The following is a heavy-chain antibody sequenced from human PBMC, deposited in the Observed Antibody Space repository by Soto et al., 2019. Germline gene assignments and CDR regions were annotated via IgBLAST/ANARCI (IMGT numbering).Heavy chain of an antibody. CDR2: VSSDGGFT. V-gene: IGHV3-11*06. D-gene: IGHD3-10*01. CDR1: GLTFSDYY. Sequence: QVQLVESGGGLVEPGGSLRLSCEASGLTFSDYYMRWIRQVPGRGLECLSYVSSDGGFTHYADSVQGRFTISRDNTKNSLFLEMKGLRAEDTARYFCARDPMGRGVPLEYWGPGTLVTVSS. CDR3: ARDPMGRGVPLEY. J-gene: IGHJ4*02.